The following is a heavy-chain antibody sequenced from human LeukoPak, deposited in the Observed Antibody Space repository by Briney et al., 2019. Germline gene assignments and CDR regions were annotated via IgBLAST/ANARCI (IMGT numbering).Heavy chain of an antibody. CDR1: GGSISSSNYY. CDR2: IYYSGST. V-gene: IGHV4-39*01. D-gene: IGHD6-13*01. CDR3: ARFFSSWIPFDY. Sequence: SETLSLTCTVSGGSISSSNYYWGWIRQPPGKGLEGIGSIYYSGSTYYNPSLKSRVTISVDTSKNQFSLKLSSVTAADTAVYYCARFFSSWIPFDYWGQGTLVTVSS. J-gene: IGHJ4*02.